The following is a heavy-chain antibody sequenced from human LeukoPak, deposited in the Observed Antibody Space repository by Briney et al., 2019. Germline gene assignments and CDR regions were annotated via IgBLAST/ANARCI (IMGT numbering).Heavy chain of an antibody. J-gene: IGHJ6*04. CDR2: IYTSGST. CDR1: GGSISSYY. Sequence: PSETLSLTCTVFGGSISSYYWSWIRQPPGKGLEWIGYIYTSGSTNYNPSLKSRVTISVDTSKNQFSLKLSSVTAADTAVYYCARLVDFWSGCDVWGKGTTVTVSS. CDR3: ARLVDFWSGCDV. D-gene: IGHD3-3*01. V-gene: IGHV4-4*09.